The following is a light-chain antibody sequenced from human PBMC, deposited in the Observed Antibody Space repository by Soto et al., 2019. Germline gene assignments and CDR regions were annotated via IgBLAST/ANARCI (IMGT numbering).Light chain of an antibody. J-gene: IGLJ1*01. Sequence: QSALTQPASVSGSPGQSITVSCTGTSSDVGVYNYVSWDQPHPGTAPKLMIYGVSNRPSGVSNRVSGSKSCNTASLTISGLQAADDADWYRTSYTSSSTYVVGTGTKGIVL. CDR3: TSYTSSSTYV. V-gene: IGLV2-14*01. CDR2: GVS. CDR1: SSDVGVYNY.